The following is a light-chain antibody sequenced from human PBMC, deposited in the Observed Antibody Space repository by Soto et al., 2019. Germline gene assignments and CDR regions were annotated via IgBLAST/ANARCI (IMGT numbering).Light chain of an antibody. CDR2: ENN. CDR1: SSNIGNNY. V-gene: IGLV1-51*01. Sequence: QSVLTQPPSVSAAPGQQVTISCSGSSSNIGNNYVSWYQQLPGTAPKLLIYENNKRPSGIPDRFSGSKSGTSGTLDITGLQTGDEADYYCATWDYSLTGEVFGGGTKVTVL. CDR3: ATWDYSLTGEV. J-gene: IGLJ2*01.